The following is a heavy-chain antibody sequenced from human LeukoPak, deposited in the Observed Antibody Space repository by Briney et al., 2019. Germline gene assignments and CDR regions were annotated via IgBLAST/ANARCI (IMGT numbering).Heavy chain of an antibody. CDR1: GGSISSYY. J-gene: IGHJ4*02. CDR2: IYYSGST. V-gene: IGHV4-59*08. D-gene: IGHD5-24*01. Sequence: SETLSHTCTVSGGSISSYYWSWIRQPPGKGLEWIGYIYYSGSTNYNPSLKSRVTISVDTSKNQFSLKLSSVTAADTAVYYCARHFGDAYRRSFDFWGQGTLVTVSS. CDR3: ARHFGDAYRRSFDF.